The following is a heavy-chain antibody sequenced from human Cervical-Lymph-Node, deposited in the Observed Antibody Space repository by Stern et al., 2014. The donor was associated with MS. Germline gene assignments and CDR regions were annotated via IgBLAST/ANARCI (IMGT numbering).Heavy chain of an antibody. CDR3: ALSSETSDRWYSLGYDL. CDR1: GGTFSKFP. V-gene: IGHV1-69*01. Sequence: VQLVESGAEVMKPGSSVKVSCKASGGTFSKFPSSWVRQAPGQGLEWMGGIFTVFGTPTYAQEFRGRVTITADVSTSTVYMELSSLRSDDTAVYYCALSSETSDRWYSLGYDLWGQGTLVTVSS. D-gene: IGHD6-13*01. CDR2: IFTVFGTP. J-gene: IGHJ5*02.